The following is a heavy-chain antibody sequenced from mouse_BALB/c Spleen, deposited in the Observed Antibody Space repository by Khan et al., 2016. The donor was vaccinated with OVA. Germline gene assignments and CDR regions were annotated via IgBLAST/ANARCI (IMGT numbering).Heavy chain of an antibody. D-gene: IGHD1-1*01. Sequence: VQLQESGPELVRPGASVKMSCRATGYTFTDFGLNWVKQRTGQGLEWLGQIFPGSDTSYYNEKFKGKATLTADKSSNTASMQLSSLTSEDSAVYFCARSGYGSWVYWGQGTTLTVSS. CDR3: ARSGYGSWVY. V-gene: IGHV1-77*01. CDR2: IFPGSDTS. CDR1: GYTFTDFG. J-gene: IGHJ2*01.